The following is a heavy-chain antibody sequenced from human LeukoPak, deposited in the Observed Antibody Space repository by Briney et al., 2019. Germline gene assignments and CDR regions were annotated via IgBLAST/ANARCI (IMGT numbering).Heavy chain of an antibody. J-gene: IGHJ4*02. Sequence: GGSLRLSCAASGFTFSSYSMSWVRQAPGKGLEWVSGTSDRGDYTYYADSVKGRFTISRDTSKNTLYLQVNSLRAEDAAVYYCAKSPDVDTAMDFDYWGQGTLVTVSS. V-gene: IGHV3-23*01. CDR1: GFTFSSYS. CDR3: AKSPDVDTAMDFDY. CDR2: TSDRGDYT. D-gene: IGHD5-18*01.